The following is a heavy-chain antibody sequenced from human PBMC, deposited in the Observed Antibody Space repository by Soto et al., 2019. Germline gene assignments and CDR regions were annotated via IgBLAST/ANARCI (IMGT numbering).Heavy chain of an antibody. CDR1: VYTFTSYG. D-gene: IGHD2-2*01. CDR2: ISAYNGNT. CDR3: ARDAAPLYCISTSCYSLNWFDP. J-gene: IGHJ5*02. V-gene: IGHV1-18*01. Sequence: ASVTVCCKASVYTFTSYGISWVRQAPGQGLEWMGWISAYNGNTNYAQKVQGRVTMTTDTSTSTAYMELRSLRSDDTAVYYCARDAAPLYCISTSCYSLNWFDPWGQGTLVTVSS.